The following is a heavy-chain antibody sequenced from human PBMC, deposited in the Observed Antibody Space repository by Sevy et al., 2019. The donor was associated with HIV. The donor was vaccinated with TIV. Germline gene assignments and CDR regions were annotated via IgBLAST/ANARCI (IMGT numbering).Heavy chain of an antibody. D-gene: IGHD3-22*01. V-gene: IGHV1-24*01. J-gene: IGHJ4*02. CDR3: ATGRTYYYDSSGYYYFDY. CDR2: FDPEDGET. Sequence: ASVKVSCKVSGYTLTELSMHWVRQAPGKGLEWMGGFDPEDGETIYAQKFQGRVTMTEDTSTDTAYMELSSLRSEDTAVYYRATGRTYYYDSSGYYYFDYWGQGTLVTVSS. CDR1: GYTLTELS.